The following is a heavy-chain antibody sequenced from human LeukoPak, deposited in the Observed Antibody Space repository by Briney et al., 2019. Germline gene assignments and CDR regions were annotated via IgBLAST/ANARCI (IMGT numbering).Heavy chain of an antibody. V-gene: IGHV4-59*08. CDR3: ARRFFDSGYDY. D-gene: IGHD5-12*01. CDR1: GGSISSYY. J-gene: IGHJ4*02. CDR2: IYYSGST. Sequence: SETLSLTCTLSGGSISSYYWSWIRQPPGKGLEWIGYIYYSGSTNYNPSLKSRVTISVDTSKNQFSLKLSSVTAADTAVYYCARRFFDSGYDYWGQGTLVTVSS.